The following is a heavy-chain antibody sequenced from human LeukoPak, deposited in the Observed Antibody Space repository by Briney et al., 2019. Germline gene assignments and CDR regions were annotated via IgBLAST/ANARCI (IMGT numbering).Heavy chain of an antibody. J-gene: IGHJ4*02. Sequence: SETLSLTCTVSGVSISSGGYYWSWIRQHPGKGLEWIGYIYYSGSTYYNPSLKSRVTISVDTSKNQFSLKLSSVTAADTAVYYCARGSGSGYDLDYWGQGTLVTVSS. CDR2: IYYSGST. V-gene: IGHV4-31*03. CDR1: GVSISSGGYY. CDR3: ARGSGSGYDLDY. D-gene: IGHD5-12*01.